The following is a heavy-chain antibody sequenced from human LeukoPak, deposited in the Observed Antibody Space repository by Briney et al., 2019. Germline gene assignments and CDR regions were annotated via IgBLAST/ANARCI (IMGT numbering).Heavy chain of an antibody. Sequence: SETLSLTCTVSGGSISSYYWSWIRQPPGKGLEWIGYIYYSGSTNYNPSLKSRVTISVDTSKNQFSLKLTSVTAPDTAVYYCARERGWLGEINWFDPWGQGTLVTVSS. D-gene: IGHD5-24*01. J-gene: IGHJ5*02. CDR1: GGSISSYY. CDR2: IYYSGST. V-gene: IGHV4-59*01. CDR3: ARERGWLGEINWFDP.